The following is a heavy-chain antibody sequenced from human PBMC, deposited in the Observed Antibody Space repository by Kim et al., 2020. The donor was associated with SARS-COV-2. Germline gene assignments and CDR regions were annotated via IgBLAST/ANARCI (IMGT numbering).Heavy chain of an antibody. V-gene: IGHV4-59*13. CDR2: IYHSGST. CDR3: ARGPYYDFPY. CDR1: GGSITSYY. D-gene: IGHD3-3*01. Sequence: SETLSLNCTVSGGSITSYYWSWIRQPPGKGLEWIGYIYHSGSTMYNPSLKSRVTMSVDTSRNQFSLNLSSVTAADTGVYYCARGPYYDFPYWGQGTLVTVSS. J-gene: IGHJ4*02.